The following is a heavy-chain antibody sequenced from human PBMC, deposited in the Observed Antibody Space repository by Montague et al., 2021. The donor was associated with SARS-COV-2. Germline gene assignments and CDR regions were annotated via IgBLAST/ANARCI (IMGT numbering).Heavy chain of an antibody. Sequence: TLSLTCTVSGGSISSGGYYWSWIRQHPGKGLEWIGYLYYSGSTYYNPSLKGRVTILVDMSKNQFSLKLSSVTAADTALYYCGRDGYSNSGFDPWGQGTLVTVSS. J-gene: IGHJ5*02. V-gene: IGHV4-31*03. CDR3: GRDGYSNSGFDP. CDR2: LYYSGST. D-gene: IGHD4-11*01. CDR1: GGSISSGGYY.